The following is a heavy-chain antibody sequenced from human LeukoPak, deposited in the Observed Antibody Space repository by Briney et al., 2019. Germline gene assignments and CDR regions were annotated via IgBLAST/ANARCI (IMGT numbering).Heavy chain of an antibody. D-gene: IGHD5-12*01. CDR3: ARQWGYSGHYGFDS. J-gene: IGHJ4*02. CDR2: IYYSGIT. CDR1: GDSISSSSYY. Sequence: PSETLSLTCTVSGDSISSSSYYWGWIRQPPGKGLEWIASIYYSGITYYNPSLESRVTISVDTSKNQFSLKLNFVTAADTAVFYCARQWGYSGHYGFDSWGRGTLVTVSS. V-gene: IGHV4-39*01.